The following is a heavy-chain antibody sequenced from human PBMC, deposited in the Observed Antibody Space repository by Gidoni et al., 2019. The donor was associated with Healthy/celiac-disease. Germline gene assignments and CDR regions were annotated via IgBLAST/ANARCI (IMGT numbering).Heavy chain of an antibody. Sequence: EVQLVESGGGLVTPGGSLRLSCAASGFTFSSYSMNWVRQAPGKGLEWVSSISSSSSYIYYADSVKGRFTISRDNAKNSLYLQMNSLRAEDTAVYYCASGSATPWDWFDPWGQGTLVTVSS. CDR2: ISSSSSYI. D-gene: IGHD2-15*01. J-gene: IGHJ5*02. V-gene: IGHV3-21*01. CDR1: GFTFSSYS. CDR3: ASGSATPWDWFDP.